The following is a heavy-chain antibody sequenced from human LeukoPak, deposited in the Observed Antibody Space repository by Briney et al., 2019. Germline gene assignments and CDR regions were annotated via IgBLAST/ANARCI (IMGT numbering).Heavy chain of an antibody. Sequence: GRSLRLSCAASGFTFSSYGMHWVRQAPGKGLEWVAVIWYDGSNKYYADSVKGRFTISRDNSKNTLYLQMNSLRAEDTAVYYCARDPSEMAIILDYWGQGTLVTVSS. D-gene: IGHD5-24*01. J-gene: IGHJ4*02. V-gene: IGHV3-33*01. CDR2: IWYDGSNK. CDR3: ARDPSEMAIILDY. CDR1: GFTFSSYG.